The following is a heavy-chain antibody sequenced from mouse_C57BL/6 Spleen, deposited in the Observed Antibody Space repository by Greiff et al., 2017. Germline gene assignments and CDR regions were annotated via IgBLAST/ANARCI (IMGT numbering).Heavy chain of an antibody. J-gene: IGHJ4*01. V-gene: IGHV1-69*01. Sequence: VQLQQSGAELVMPGASVKLSCKASGYTFTSYWMHWVKQRPGQGLEWIGEIDPSDSYTNYNQKFKGKSTLTVDKSSSTAYMQLSSLTSEDSAVYYCAVDSSGLYYAMDYWGQGTSVTVSS. CDR3: AVDSSGLYYAMDY. D-gene: IGHD3-2*02. CDR2: IDPSDSYT. CDR1: GYTFTSYW.